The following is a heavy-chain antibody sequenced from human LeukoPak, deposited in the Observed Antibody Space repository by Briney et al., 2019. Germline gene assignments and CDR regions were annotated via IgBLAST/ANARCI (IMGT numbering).Heavy chain of an antibody. CDR3: ARVYCSGGSCYALGFDY. J-gene: IGHJ4*02. CDR1: GYSISSGYY. D-gene: IGHD2-15*01. V-gene: IGHV4-38-2*01. Sequence: SETLSLTCAVSGYSISSGYYWGWIRQPPGKGLEWIGSIYHSGSTYYNPSLKSRVTISVDTSKNQFSLKLSSVTAADTAVYYCARVYCSGGSCYALGFDYWGQGTLVTVSS. CDR2: IYHSGST.